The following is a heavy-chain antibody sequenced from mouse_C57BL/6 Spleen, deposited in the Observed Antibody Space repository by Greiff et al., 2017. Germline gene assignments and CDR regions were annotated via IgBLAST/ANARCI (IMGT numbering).Heavy chain of an antibody. D-gene: IGHD2-12*01. CDR2: INPNNGGT. CDR3: ARSYYYYAMDY. CDR1: GYTFTDYY. V-gene: IGHV1-26*01. Sequence: EVQLQQSGPELVKPGASVKISCKASGYTFTDYYMNWVKQSHGKSLEWIGDINPNNGGTSYNQKFKGKATLTVDKSSSTAYMELRSLTSEDSAVYYCARSYYYYAMDYGGQGTSVTVSS. J-gene: IGHJ4*01.